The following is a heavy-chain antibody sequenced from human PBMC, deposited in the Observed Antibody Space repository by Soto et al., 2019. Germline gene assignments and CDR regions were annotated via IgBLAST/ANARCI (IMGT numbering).Heavy chain of an antibody. CDR2: INVRGNI. J-gene: IGHJ6*03. V-gene: IGHV4-34*01. Sequence: QVQLQQWGAGLLKPSETLSLTCAVYGGSFVVSRWTGSRQTPGKALGWFGEINVRGNINYNPSLKSRVTILVDTAKKQISLKLSSVTAADTAVYYCARGLILWFGELSRRGGYYYYMDVWGKGTSVTVSS. CDR1: GGSFVVSR. D-gene: IGHD3-10*01. CDR3: ARGLILWFGELSRRGGYYYYMDV.